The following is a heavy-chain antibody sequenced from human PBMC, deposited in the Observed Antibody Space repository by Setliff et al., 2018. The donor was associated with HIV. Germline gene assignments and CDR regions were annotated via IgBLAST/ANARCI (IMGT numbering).Heavy chain of an antibody. V-gene: IGHV1-8*02. D-gene: IGHD2-15*01. CDR1: GGTFRSYA. CDR3: ARDKSDIAGEVWLDP. J-gene: IGHJ5*02. Sequence: GASVKVSCKASGGTFRSYAISWVRQAPGQGLEWVGWMSPKSGYTDYAQKFQGRVTMTRNTSINTVYMELSSLKSEDTAVYYCARDKSDIAGEVWLDPWGQGTLVTVSS. CDR2: MSPKSGYT.